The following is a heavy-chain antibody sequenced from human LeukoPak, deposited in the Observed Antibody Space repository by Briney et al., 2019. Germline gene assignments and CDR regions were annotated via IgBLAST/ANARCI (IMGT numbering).Heavy chain of an antibody. Sequence: GGSLRLSCAASGFTFSSYSMNWVRQAPGKGVEWVSSISSSSSNIYYADSVKGRFTISRDNAKNSLYLQMNSLRVEDTAVYYCARCTTGRTFGSLREIKRSREIDYWGQGTLVTVSS. V-gene: IGHV3-21*01. J-gene: IGHJ4*02. D-gene: IGHD1-1*01. CDR1: GFTFSSYS. CDR2: ISSSSSNI. CDR3: ARCTTGRTFGSLREIKRSREIDY.